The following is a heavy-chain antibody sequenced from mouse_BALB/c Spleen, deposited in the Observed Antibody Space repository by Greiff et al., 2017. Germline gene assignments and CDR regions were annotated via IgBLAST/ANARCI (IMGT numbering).Heavy chain of an antibody. V-gene: IGHV1S81*02. J-gene: IGHJ4*01. D-gene: IGHD1-1*01. CDR2: INPSNGRT. CDR1: GYTFTSYW. Sequence: VKLQQPGAELVKPGASVKLSCKASGYTFTSYWMHWVKQRPGQGLEWIGEINPSNGRTNYNEKFKSKATLTVDKSSSTAYMQLSSLTSEDSAVYYCARSGSSYGAMDYWGQGTSVTVSS. CDR3: ARSGSSYGAMDY.